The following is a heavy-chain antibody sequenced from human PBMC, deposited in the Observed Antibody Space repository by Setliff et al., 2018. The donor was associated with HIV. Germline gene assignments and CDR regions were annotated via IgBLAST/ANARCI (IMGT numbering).Heavy chain of an antibody. Sequence: ASVKVSCKASGHTFTSYDINWVRQATGRGLEWMGWMNPNSGNTGYAQKFQDRVTMTRNTSISTAYMELSSLRSEDTAVYYCAKTMIVVVIGDAFDIWGQGTMVTVSS. J-gene: IGHJ3*02. D-gene: IGHD3-22*01. CDR3: AKTMIVVVIGDAFDI. CDR2: MNPNSGNT. CDR1: GHTFTSYD. V-gene: IGHV1-8*01.